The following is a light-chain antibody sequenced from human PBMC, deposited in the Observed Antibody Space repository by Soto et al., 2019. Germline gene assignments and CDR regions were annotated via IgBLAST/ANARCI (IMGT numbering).Light chain of an antibody. V-gene: IGKV1-9*01. CDR3: QHLNSYPIP. CDR2: AAS. J-gene: IGKJ4*01. CDR1: QGISSY. Sequence: IQITQSPASLSAYVGATVTITRRASQGISSYLAWYQQKPGKAPKLLIYAASTLQSGVPSRFSGSGSGTEFTLTISSPQPEDFAPYYCQHLNSYPIPFGGGTKV.